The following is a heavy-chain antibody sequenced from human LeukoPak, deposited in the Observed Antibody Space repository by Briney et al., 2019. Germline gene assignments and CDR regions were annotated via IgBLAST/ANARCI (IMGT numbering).Heavy chain of an antibody. J-gene: IGHJ4*02. V-gene: IGHV4-4*02. CDR3: ARVKLRGGFDS. Sequence: SGTLSLTCAVSGASISSNDWWTWVRQPPGKGLECIGDIYHSGSTNYNPSLRSRVTISVDKSKNQFSLKLTSVTAADTAVYFCARVKLRGGFDSWGQETLVTVSS. CDR2: IYHSGST. CDR1: GASISSNDW. D-gene: IGHD3-10*01.